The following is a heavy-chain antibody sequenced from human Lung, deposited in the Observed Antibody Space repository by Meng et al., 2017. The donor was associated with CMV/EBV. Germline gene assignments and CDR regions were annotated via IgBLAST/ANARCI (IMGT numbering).Heavy chain of an antibody. J-gene: IGHJ4*02. Sequence: QLQLKESGPGLVKPSETLSLPCTVSGGSISSSSYYWAWIRQPPGEGLEWIGSVVYSGTTYYTSSLKSRVSISVDTSKNQFSLKLSSVTAADTAVYYCARHHHSPTFDYWGQGTLVTVSS. CDR2: VVYSGTT. CDR3: ARHHHSPTFDY. D-gene: IGHD1-14*01. V-gene: IGHV4-39*01. CDR1: GGSISSSSYY.